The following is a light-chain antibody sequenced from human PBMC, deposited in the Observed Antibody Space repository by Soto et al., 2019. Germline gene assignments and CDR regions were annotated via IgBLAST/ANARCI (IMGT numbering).Light chain of an antibody. CDR3: QQDNNWPPIT. CDR2: GAS. CDR1: QTVTRSY. J-gene: IGKJ5*01. V-gene: IGKV3-15*01. Sequence: EIVLTQSPGTMSLSPGERVTLSCRASQTVTRSYLAWYQQKPGQAPRLLIYGASIRATGIPARFSGSGSGTEFTLTISSLQSEDFAVYYCQQDNNWPPITFGQGTRLEIK.